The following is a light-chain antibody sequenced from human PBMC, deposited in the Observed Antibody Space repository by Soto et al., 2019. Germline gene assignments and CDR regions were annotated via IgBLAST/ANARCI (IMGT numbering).Light chain of an antibody. V-gene: IGLV2-11*01. CDR1: SSDVGGYNY. CDR2: DVS. CDR3: CSYAGSLVV. J-gene: IGLJ2*01. Sequence: QSVLTQPRSVSGSPGQSVTISCTGTSSDVGGYNYVSWYQQHPGKAPQLMIYDVSKRPSGVPDRFSGSKSGNTASLTISGLQAEDEADYYCCSYAGSLVVFGGGTQLTVL.